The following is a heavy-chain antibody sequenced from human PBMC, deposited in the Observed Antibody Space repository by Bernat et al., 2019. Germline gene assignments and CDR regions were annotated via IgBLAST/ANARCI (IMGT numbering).Heavy chain of an antibody. Sequence: QVQLVESGGGVVQPGRSLRLSCAASGFTFSEFAMHWVRQAPGKGLEWLAVISYDGSNTYYTGSVKGRFTISRGNTKNTLYLQMISLRAEDTALFFCARAGRHSTLWGWFDPWGQGTLVTVSS. CDR1: GFTFSEFA. CDR2: ISYDGSNT. J-gene: IGHJ5*02. D-gene: IGHD3-16*01. CDR3: ARAGRHSTLWGWFDP. V-gene: IGHV3-30*04.